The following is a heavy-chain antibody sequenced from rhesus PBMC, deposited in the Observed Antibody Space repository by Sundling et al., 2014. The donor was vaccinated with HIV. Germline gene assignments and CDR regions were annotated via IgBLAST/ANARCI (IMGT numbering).Heavy chain of an antibody. CDR1: GFSFSSYD. CDR2: ITTTGKIT. CDR3: TSEWNYFDF. D-gene: IGHD5-12*01. Sequence: EVQLVESGGGLVQPGGSLRLSCTASGFSFSSYDMTWVRQAPGKGLEWVSSITTTGKITYNSASVKGRFTISRDNAKNSLSLHMNSLRAEDTAVYYCTSEWNYFDFWGQGVLVTVSS. J-gene: IGHJ4*01. V-gene: IGHV3S4*01.